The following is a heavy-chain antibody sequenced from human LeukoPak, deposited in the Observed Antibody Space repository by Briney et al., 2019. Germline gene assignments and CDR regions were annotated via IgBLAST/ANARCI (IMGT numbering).Heavy chain of an antibody. CDR2: ISGSGGST. V-gene: IGHV3-23*01. D-gene: IGHD6-13*01. CDR1: GFTFSSYA. Sequence: GGSLRLSCAASGFTFSSYAMSWVRQAPGKGLESVLAISGSGGSTYYADSVKGRFTITRDNYKNTLYLQMNSLRAEDTAVYYCAKDRLGSSSLVIPNYYFDYWGQGTLVTVSS. CDR3: AKDRLGSSSLVIPNYYFDY. J-gene: IGHJ4*02.